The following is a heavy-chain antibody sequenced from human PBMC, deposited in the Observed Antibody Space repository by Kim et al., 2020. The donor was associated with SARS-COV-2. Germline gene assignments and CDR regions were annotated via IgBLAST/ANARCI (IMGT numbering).Heavy chain of an antibody. CDR1: GYSFTSYW. CDR2: IYPGDSDT. J-gene: IGHJ4*02. CDR3: ARQFPYDSSGYPRGPFDY. Sequence: GESLKISCKGSGYSFTSYWIGWVRQMPGKGLEWMGIIYPGDSDTRYSPSFQGQVTITADKSISTAYLQWSSLKASDTAMYYCARQFPYDSSGYPRGPFDYWGQGTLVTVSS. V-gene: IGHV5-51*01. D-gene: IGHD3-22*01.